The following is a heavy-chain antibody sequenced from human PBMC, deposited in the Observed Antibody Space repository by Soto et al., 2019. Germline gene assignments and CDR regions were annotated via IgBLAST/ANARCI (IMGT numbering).Heavy chain of an antibody. CDR1: GQSFSGHS. D-gene: IGHD1-1*01. CDR3: ARGSGIVALPGELEDVNYDY. V-gene: IGHV4-34*01. J-gene: IGHJ4*02. Sequence: QVQLQQWGAGLVKPSETLSLSCAVYGQSFSGHSWAWIRQPTGKGLEWIGEINESGSTNYKPSLKSRVTISTDPSKNQFSLKLSSVSAADTAAYFCARGSGIVALPGELEDVNYDYWGQGTLVNVSS. CDR2: INESGST.